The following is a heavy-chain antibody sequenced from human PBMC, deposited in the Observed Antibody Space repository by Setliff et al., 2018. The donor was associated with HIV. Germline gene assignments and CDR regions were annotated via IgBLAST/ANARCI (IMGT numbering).Heavy chain of an antibody. CDR3: ARLTIFGVVMATYYMDV. J-gene: IGHJ6*03. CDR1: GGSISSHY. D-gene: IGHD3-3*01. Sequence: SETLSLTCTVSGGSISSHYWSWIRQPPGKGLEWIGYIYYSGNTNYNPSLKSRVTISVDTSKNQFSLKLSSVTAADTAVYYCARLTIFGVVMATYYMDVWGKGTTVTISS. CDR2: IYYSGNT. V-gene: IGHV4-59*11.